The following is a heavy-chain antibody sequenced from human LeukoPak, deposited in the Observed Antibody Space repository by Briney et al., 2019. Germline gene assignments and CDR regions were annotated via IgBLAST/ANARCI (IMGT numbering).Heavy chain of an antibody. Sequence: SETLSLTCTVSGGSISPYFWSWIRQPPGKGLEWIGYISYTGSTNYNPSLKSRVTISVDTSKNQFSLQLTSVTAADTAVYYCARDDYRGVTNFDPWGRGTLVTVSS. V-gene: IGHV4-59*01. CDR1: GGSISPYF. J-gene: IGHJ5*02. D-gene: IGHD3-10*01. CDR3: ARDDYRGVTNFDP. CDR2: ISYTGST.